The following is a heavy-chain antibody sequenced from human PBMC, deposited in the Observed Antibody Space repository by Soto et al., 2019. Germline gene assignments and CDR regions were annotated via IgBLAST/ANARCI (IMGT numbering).Heavy chain of an antibody. CDR2: ITGSGGIT. CDR1: CFTFSSNA. D-gene: IGHD3-22*01. Sequence: LRLSCAASCFTFSSNAMSWVRRAPGKGLEWVSGITGSGGITDYADSVKGQFTISRDNSRNTLYLQMNYLRVEDTAVYFCAKHTTFYFDRTVPGDYFDSWGQGTLVTVSS. J-gene: IGHJ4*02. V-gene: IGHV3-23*01. CDR3: AKHTTFYFDRTVPGDYFDS.